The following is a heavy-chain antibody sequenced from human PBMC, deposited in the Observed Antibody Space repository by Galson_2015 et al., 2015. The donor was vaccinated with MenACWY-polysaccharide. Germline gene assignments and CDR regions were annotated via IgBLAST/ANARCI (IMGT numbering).Heavy chain of an antibody. CDR1: GLTFSNYV. V-gene: IGHV3-23*01. Sequence: SLRLSCAASGLTFSNYVMAWVRQAPGKGLEWVSAITGNGDHTFYAGSVRGRFTISRDNSKDTLYLQMNSLRAEDTAVYYCGRDPNGDFLGAFEFWGRGTMVTVSS. CDR2: ITGNGDHT. D-gene: IGHD4-17*01. CDR3: GRDPNGDFLGAFEF. J-gene: IGHJ3*01.